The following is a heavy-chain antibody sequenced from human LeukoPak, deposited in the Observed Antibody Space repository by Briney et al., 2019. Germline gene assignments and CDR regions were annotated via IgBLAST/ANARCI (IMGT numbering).Heavy chain of an antibody. J-gene: IGHJ4*02. CDR3: AKPFPRYYGSGSYYRDLYYFDY. V-gene: IGHV3-23*01. CDR2: IGISAGST. D-gene: IGHD3-10*01. Sequence: GGSLRLSCEASGSTFDNYAMSWVRQAPGKGLEWVSTIGISAGSTYYADAVKGRFTISRDNSKNTLYLQMNSPRAEDTAVYYCAKPFPRYYGSGSYYRDLYYFDYWGQGTLVTVSS. CDR1: GSTFDNYA.